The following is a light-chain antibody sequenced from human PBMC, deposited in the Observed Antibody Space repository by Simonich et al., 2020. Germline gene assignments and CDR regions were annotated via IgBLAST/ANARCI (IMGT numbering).Light chain of an antibody. CDR1: QDRSNY. CDR2: DAS. CDR3: QQYDNLPIT. Sequence: DIQMTQSPSSLSASVGDRVTITCQASQDRSNYLNWYQQKPGKAPKLLIYDASNLETGVPSRFSGSGSGTEFTFTISSLQPEDIATYYCQQYDNLPITFGQGTRLEIK. V-gene: IGKV1-33*01. J-gene: IGKJ5*01.